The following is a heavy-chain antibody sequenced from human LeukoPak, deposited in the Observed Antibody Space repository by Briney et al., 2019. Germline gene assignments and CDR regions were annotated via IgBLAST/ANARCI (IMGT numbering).Heavy chain of an antibody. Sequence: GGSLRLSCAASGFTFSSYWMHWVRQAPGKGLVWVSRINSDGSSTSYADSVKGRFTISRDNAKNTLYLQMDSLRAEDTAVYYCAKGGTGGSSWYDGGVFDYWGQGTLVTVSS. J-gene: IGHJ4*02. V-gene: IGHV3-74*01. CDR1: GFTFSSYW. CDR2: INSDGSST. D-gene: IGHD6-13*01. CDR3: AKGGTGGSSWYDGGVFDY.